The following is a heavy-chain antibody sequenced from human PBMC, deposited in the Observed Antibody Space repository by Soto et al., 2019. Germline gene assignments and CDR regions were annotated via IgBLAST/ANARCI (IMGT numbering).Heavy chain of an antibody. CDR1: GDSISSGDYY. J-gene: IGHJ6*02. V-gene: IGHV4-30-4*01. D-gene: IGHD6-13*01. CDR2: IYYSGST. CDR3: ARGIRIAAAVGYGMDV. Sequence: SETLSLTCTVSGDSISSGDYYWSWIRQPPGKGLEWIGYIYYSGSTYYNPSLKSRVTISVDTSKNQFSLKLSSVTAADTAVYYCARGIRIAAAVGYGMDVWGQGTTVTVSS.